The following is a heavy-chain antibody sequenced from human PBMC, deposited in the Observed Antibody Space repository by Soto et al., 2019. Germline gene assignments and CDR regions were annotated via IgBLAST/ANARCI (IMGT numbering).Heavy chain of an antibody. CDR1: GYTFTSYG. CDR3: AREAGTSHYYYYGMDV. J-gene: IGHJ6*02. CDR2: ISAYNGNT. D-gene: IGHD1-1*01. Sequence: ASVKVSCKASGYTFTSYGISWVRQAPGQGPEWMGWISAYNGNTNYAQKLQGRVTMTTDTSTSTAYMELRSLRSDDTAVYYCAREAGTSHYYYYGMDVWGQGTTVTVSS. V-gene: IGHV1-18*04.